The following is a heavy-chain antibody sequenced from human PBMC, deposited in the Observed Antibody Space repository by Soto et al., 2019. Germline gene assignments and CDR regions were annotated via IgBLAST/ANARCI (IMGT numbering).Heavy chain of an antibody. CDR1: GGTFSSYA. Sequence: ASVKVSCKASGGTFSSYAISWVRQAPGQGLEWMGGIIPIFGTANYAQKFQGRVTITADESTSTAYMELSSLRSEDTAVYYCARDSDAYYYDSSGSFDYWGQGTLVTVSS. D-gene: IGHD3-22*01. CDR2: IIPIFGTA. J-gene: IGHJ4*02. CDR3: ARDSDAYYYDSSGSFDY. V-gene: IGHV1-69*13.